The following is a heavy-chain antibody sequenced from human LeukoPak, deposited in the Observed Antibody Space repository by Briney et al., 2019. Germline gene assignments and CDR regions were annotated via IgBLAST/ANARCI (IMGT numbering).Heavy chain of an antibody. CDR3: AKVLTLLGYCSSTSCYGPIDY. Sequence: GGSLRLSCAASGFTFSSYSMNWVRQAPGKGLEWVSYISSSSSTIYYADSVKGRFTISRDNSKNTLYLQMNSLRAEDTAVHYCAKVLTLLGYCSSTSCYGPIDYWGQGTLVTVSS. J-gene: IGHJ4*02. D-gene: IGHD2-2*01. CDR2: ISSSSSTI. V-gene: IGHV3-48*01. CDR1: GFTFSSYS.